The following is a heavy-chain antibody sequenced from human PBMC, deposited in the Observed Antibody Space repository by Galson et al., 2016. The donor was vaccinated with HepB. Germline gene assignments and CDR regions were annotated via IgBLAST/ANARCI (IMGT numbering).Heavy chain of an antibody. CDR1: GVSVSVHSYY. CDR2: LYYGGSA. J-gene: IGHJ4*02. V-gene: IGHV4-61*01. CDR3: ARDSGYFDS. D-gene: IGHD3-10*01. Sequence: SETLSLTCNASGVSVSVHSYYWSWIRQPPGKGLEWIGSLYYGGSANYNSSLKSRVSISLDTSKNQISLSLSSVTAADTDIYFCARDSGYFDSWGQGALVSVSS.